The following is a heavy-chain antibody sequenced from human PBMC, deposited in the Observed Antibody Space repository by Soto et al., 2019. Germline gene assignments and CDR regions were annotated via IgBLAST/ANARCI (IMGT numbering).Heavy chain of an antibody. V-gene: IGHV1-69*12. CDR2: IIPIFGTA. D-gene: IGHD2-2*01. CDR3: AGTEDIVLVPAAYDYYYYGMDV. CDR1: GGTFSSYA. J-gene: IGHJ6*02. Sequence: QVQLVQSGAEVKKPGSSVKVSCKASGGTFSSYAISWVRQAPGQGLEWMGGIIPIFGTANYAQKFQGRVTLTADESTSTPYMELSSLRSEDTAVYYCAGTEDIVLVPAAYDYYYYGMDVWGQGTTVTVSS.